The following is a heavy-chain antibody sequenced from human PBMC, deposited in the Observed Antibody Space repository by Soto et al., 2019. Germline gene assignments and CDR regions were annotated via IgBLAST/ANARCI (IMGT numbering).Heavy chain of an antibody. D-gene: IGHD1-26*01. CDR2: IYYSGST. J-gene: IGHJ4*02. CDR1: GGSVSSGSYY. CDR3: ARDRAPGGIGAYFDY. V-gene: IGHV4-61*01. Sequence: SETLSLTCTVSGGSVSSGSYYWSWIRQPPGKGLEWIGYIYYSGSTNYNPSLKSRVTISVDTSKNQFSLKLSSVTAADTAVYYCARDRAPGGIGAYFDYWGQGTLVTVSS.